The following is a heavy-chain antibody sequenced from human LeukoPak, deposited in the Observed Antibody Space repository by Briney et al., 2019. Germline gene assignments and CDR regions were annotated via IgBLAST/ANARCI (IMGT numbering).Heavy chain of an antibody. J-gene: IGHJ3*02. V-gene: IGHV5-51*01. CDR2: IYPGDSDT. D-gene: IGHD5-12*01. CDR3: ARSGYSGYDPDAFDI. CDR1: GYSFTSYW. Sequence: GESLKISCKGSGYSFTSYWIGWVSQMPGKGLEWMGIIYPGDSDTRYSPSFQGQVTISADKSISTAYLQWSSLKASDTAMYYCARSGYSGYDPDAFDIWGQGTMVTVSS.